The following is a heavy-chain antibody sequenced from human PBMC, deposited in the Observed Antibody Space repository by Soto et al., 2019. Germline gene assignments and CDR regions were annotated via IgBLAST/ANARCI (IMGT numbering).Heavy chain of an antibody. D-gene: IGHD1-26*01. Sequence: ASVKVSCKASGGTFSSYAISWVRQAPGQGLEWMGGIIPIFGTANYAQKFQGRVTITADESTSTAYMELSSLRSEDTAVYYCARDIMSGRPGRGVGPWSYRYFQHWGQGTLVTVSS. V-gene: IGHV1-69*13. CDR2: IIPIFGTA. J-gene: IGHJ1*01. CDR3: ARDIMSGRPGRGVGPWSYRYFQH. CDR1: GGTFSSYA.